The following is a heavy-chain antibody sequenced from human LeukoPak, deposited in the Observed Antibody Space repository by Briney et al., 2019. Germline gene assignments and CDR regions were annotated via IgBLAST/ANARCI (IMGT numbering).Heavy chain of an antibody. V-gene: IGHV1-69*04. Sequence: SVKVSCKASGGTFSSYAISWMRQAPGQGLEWMGRIIPILGIANYAQKLQGRVTITADKSTSTAYMELSSLRSEDTAVYYCARDPVVPDVWGQGTTVTVSS. D-gene: IGHD2-21*01. CDR2: IIPILGIA. CDR1: GGTFSSYA. J-gene: IGHJ6*02. CDR3: ARDPVVPDV.